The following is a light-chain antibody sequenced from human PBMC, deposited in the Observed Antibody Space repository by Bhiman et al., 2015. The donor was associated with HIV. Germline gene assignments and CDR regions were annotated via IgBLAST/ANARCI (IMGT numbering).Light chain of an antibody. CDR3: SSYTVSSPSVI. J-gene: IGLJ2*01. CDR1: SSDVGNYNL. Sequence: QSALTQPASVSGSPGQSITISCTGTSSDVGNYNLVSWYQQHPDKAPKLIIYDVRKRPSGLSNRFSGSKSGDTASLTISGLQPEDEAEYHCSSYTVSSPSVIFGGGTKLTVL. CDR2: DVR. V-gene: IGLV2-14*02.